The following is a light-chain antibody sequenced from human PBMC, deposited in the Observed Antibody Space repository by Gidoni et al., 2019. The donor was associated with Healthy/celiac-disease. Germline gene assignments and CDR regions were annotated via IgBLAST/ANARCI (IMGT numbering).Light chain of an antibody. CDR2: AAS. CDR1: QSISSY. J-gene: IGKJ1*01. V-gene: IGKV1-39*01. CDR3: QQSYSTPLK. Sequence: DIQMTQSPSSLSASVGDRVTITCRASQSISSYLNWYQQKPGKAPKLLIYAASSLQSGVPSRFSGSGSGTDFTLTISSLQPEDFATYYCQQSYSTPLKVXQGTKVEIK.